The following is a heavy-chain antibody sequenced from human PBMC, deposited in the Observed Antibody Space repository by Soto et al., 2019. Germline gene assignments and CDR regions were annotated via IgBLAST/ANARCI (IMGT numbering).Heavy chain of an antibody. D-gene: IGHD3-10*01. CDR2: IYPGDSDT. CDR1: GYSFTSYW. Sequence: PGESLKISCKGSGYSFTSYWIGWVRQMPGKGLEWMGIIYPGDSDTRYSPSFQGQVTISADKSISTAYLQWSSLKASDTAMYYCARTMVRGKHYYGVAFWGQGTTVTVSS. J-gene: IGHJ6*02. V-gene: IGHV5-51*01. CDR3: ARTMVRGKHYYGVAF.